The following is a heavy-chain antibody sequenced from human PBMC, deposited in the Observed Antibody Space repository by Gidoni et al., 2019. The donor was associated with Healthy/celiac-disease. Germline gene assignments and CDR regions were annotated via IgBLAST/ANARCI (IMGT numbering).Heavy chain of an antibody. D-gene: IGHD2-8*01. CDR2: MYYSGST. J-gene: IGHJ4*02. V-gene: IGHV4-59*08. Sequence: QVQLQESGPGLVKPSATLSPICSVSGCSISSYYWSWNRQPPGKGLEWIGDMYYSGSTNYNPSLKSRVTISGDTSKNQFSLKLSSVTAADTAVYYCARQSGRLYPLDYGGQGTLVTVSS. CDR1: GCSISSYY. CDR3: ARQSGRLYPLDY.